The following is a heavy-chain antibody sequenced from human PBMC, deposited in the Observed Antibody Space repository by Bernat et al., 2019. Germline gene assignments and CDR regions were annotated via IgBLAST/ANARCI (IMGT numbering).Heavy chain of an antibody. CDR2: IYPGDSDT. D-gene: IGHD3-16*02. V-gene: IGHV5-51*03. CDR3: ATSSGPYDYVWGSYRYTNYFDY. CDR1: GYSFTSYW. J-gene: IGHJ4*02. Sequence: EVQLVQSGAEVKKPGESLKISCKGSGYSFTSYWIGWVRQMPGKGLEWMGIIYPGDSDTRYSPSFQGQVSISADKSISTAYLQCSSLKASDTAMYYCATSSGPYDYVWGSYRYTNYFDYWGQGTLVTVSS.